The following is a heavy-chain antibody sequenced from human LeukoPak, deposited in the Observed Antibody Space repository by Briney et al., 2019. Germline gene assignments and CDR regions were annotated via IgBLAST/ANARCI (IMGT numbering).Heavy chain of an antibody. CDR3: AKDPPNGDTYYFDY. D-gene: IGHD4-17*01. CDR2: IYGGGST. Sequence: PGGSLRLSCAANGLSVSSNFMSWVRQAPGKGLEWVSVIYGGGSTYYADSVKGRFTISRDTPKNTLYLQMNSLRVEDTAVYYCAKDPPNGDTYYFDYWGQGTLVTVSS. J-gene: IGHJ4*02. V-gene: IGHV3-53*01. CDR1: GLSVSSNF.